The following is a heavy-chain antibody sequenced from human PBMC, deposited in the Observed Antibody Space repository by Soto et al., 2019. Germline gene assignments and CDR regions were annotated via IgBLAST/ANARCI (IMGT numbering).Heavy chain of an antibody. CDR2: IIPIFGTA. J-gene: IGHJ4*02. CDR3: ARDCISTSCRRRDY. CDR1: GGTFSSYA. V-gene: IGHV1-69*12. D-gene: IGHD2-2*01. Sequence: QVQLVQSGAEVKKPGSSVKVSCKASGGTFSSYAISWVRQAPGQGLEWMGGIIPIFGTANYAQKFQGRVTISAEESTSPAYMEVSRPRSEDTAVYYCARDCISTSCRRRDYWGQGTLVTVSS.